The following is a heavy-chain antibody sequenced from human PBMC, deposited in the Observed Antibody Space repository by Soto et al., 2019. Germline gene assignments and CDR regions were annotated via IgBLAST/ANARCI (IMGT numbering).Heavy chain of an antibody. V-gene: IGHV3-48*01. CDR2: ISSSSSTI. CDR1: GFTFGSYS. D-gene: IGHD5-18*01. CDR3: AKDGGYSYGPYDY. Sequence: EVQLVESGGGLVQPGGSLRLSCAASGFTFGSYSMNWVRQAPGKGLEWVSYISSSSSTIYYADSVEGRFTISRDNAKNSLYLLMNSLRAEDTAVYCCAKDGGYSYGPYDYWGQGTLVTVSS. J-gene: IGHJ4*02.